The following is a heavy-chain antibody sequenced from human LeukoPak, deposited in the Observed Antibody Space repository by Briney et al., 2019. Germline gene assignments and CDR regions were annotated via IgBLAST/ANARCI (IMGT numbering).Heavy chain of an antibody. CDR3: AKWGAQSGSYRVVDS. D-gene: IGHD3-10*01. Sequence: QTGGSLRLSCAASGFTFSTYAISWVRQAPGKGLEWVSGISGNGDNTYYADSVKGRFTISRDNSNNTLFLQMNSLRVEDTAVYYCAKWGAQSGSYRVVDSWGRGTLVTVSS. V-gene: IGHV3-23*01. CDR2: ISGNGDNT. CDR1: GFTFSTYA. J-gene: IGHJ4*02.